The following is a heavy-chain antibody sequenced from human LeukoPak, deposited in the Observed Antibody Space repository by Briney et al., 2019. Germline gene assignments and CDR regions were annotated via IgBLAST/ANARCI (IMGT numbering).Heavy chain of an antibody. CDR1: GFTFRSYA. Sequence: GGSLRLSCAASGFTFRSYAMSWVRQAPGKGLEWVSGISGSGGSTYYADSVKGRFTISRDNAKNSLYLQMNSLRAEDTAVYYCARDRLIDYWGQGTLVTVSS. CDR3: ARDRLIDY. CDR2: ISGSGGST. J-gene: IGHJ4*02. D-gene: IGHD5-12*01. V-gene: IGHV3-23*01.